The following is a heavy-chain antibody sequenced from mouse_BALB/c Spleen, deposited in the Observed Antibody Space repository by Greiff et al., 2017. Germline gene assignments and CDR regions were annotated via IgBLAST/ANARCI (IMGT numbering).Heavy chain of an antibody. V-gene: IGHV5-17*02. J-gene: IGHJ2*01. D-gene: IGHD1-1*01. CDR1: GFTFSSFG. CDR3: ARALYYGSSRSGYVDY. Sequence: EVKLVESGGGLVKPGGSLKLSCAASGFTFSSFGMHWVRQAPEKGLEWVAYISSGSSTIYYADTVKGRFTISRDNPKNTLFLQMTSLRSEDTAMYYCARALYYGSSRSGYVDYWGQGSTRTVSS. CDR2: ISSGSSTI.